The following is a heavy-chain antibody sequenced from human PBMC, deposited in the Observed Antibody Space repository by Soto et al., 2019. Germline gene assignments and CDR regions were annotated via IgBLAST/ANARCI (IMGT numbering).Heavy chain of an antibody. D-gene: IGHD2-15*01. V-gene: IGHV3-21*01. CDR3: ARDCSGGSCYYMDV. Sequence: EVQLVESGGGLVKPGGSLRLSCAASGFTFSSYSMNWVRQAPGKGLEWVSSISSSSSYIYYADSVKGRLTISRDNAKNSLYLQMNSLRAEDTAVYYCARDCSGGSCYYMDVWGKGTTVTVSS. CDR1: GFTFSSYS. J-gene: IGHJ6*03. CDR2: ISSSSSYI.